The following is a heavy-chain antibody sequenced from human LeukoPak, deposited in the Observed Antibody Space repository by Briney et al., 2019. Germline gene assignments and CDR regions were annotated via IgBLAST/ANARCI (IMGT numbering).Heavy chain of an antibody. D-gene: IGHD1-26*01. CDR2: IETSGST. CDR1: GGSISSGSYY. V-gene: IGHV4-61*02. CDR3: TRDSTTTWCGRDC. Sequence: SETLSLTCTVSGGSISSGSYYWSWVRQPAGKGLGWLGRIETSGSTNYNPSLKSRITMSTDTSKNQFFLKLYSVAAADTALYYCTRDSTTTWCGRDCWGPGTLVTVSS. J-gene: IGHJ4*02.